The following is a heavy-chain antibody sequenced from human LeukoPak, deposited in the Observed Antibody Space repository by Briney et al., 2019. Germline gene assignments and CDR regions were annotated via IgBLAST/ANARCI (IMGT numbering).Heavy chain of an antibody. CDR2: ISHDGSVE. Sequence: GGSLRLSCAASGFTFDDHTMHWVRQAPGKGLEWVAMISHDGSVEYYLDSVKGRLTISRDDSKNTLYLQMNSLTTEDTAIYYCAKDWGASGWYNWFDPWGQGTQVTVSS. CDR3: AKDWGASGWYNWFDP. D-gene: IGHD6-19*01. CDR1: GFTFDDHT. J-gene: IGHJ5*02. V-gene: IGHV3-30*18.